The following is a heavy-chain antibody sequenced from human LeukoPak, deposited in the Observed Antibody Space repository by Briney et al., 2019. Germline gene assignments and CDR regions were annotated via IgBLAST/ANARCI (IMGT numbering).Heavy chain of an antibody. CDR3: ARGGRSCYSGSCPFDY. CDR2: FDPEDGET. J-gene: IGHJ4*02. V-gene: IGHV1-24*01. Sequence: ASVKVSCKVSGYTLTELSMHWVRQAPGKGLEWMGGFDPEDGETIYAQKFQGRVTMTEDTSTDTAYMELSSLRSEDTAVYYCARGGRSCYSGSCPFDYWGQGTLVTVSS. CDR1: GYTLTELS. D-gene: IGHD2-15*01.